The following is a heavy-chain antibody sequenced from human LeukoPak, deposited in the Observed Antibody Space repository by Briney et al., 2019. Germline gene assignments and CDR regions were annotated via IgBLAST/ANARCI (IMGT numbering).Heavy chain of an antibody. CDR3: ARAGHNSNSGGYDF. CDR2: IDPDTGDT. D-gene: IGHD3-22*01. Sequence: ASVKVSCKPSGYTFIDHYLHWVRQAPGQGLESLGWIDPDTGDTNYPQKFQGRVTMTRDTSISTAYMERNRLRSDDTAVYYCARAGHNSNSGGYDFWGRGTLVTVSS. CDR1: GYTFIDHY. V-gene: IGHV1-2*02. J-gene: IGHJ4*02.